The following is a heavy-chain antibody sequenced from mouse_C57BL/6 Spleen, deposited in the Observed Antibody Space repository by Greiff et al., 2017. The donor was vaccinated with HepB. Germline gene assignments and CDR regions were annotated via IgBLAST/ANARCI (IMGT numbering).Heavy chain of an antibody. CDR3: ARSYDGYSY. V-gene: IGHV1-61*01. Sequence: VQLQQPGAELVRPGSSVKLSCKASGYTFTSYWMDWVKQRPGQGLEWIGNIYPSDSETHYNQKFKDKATLTVDKSSSTAYMQRSSLTSEDSAVYYCARSYDGYSYWGQGTLVTVSA. CDR1: GYTFTSYW. CDR2: IYPSDSET. D-gene: IGHD2-3*01. J-gene: IGHJ3*01.